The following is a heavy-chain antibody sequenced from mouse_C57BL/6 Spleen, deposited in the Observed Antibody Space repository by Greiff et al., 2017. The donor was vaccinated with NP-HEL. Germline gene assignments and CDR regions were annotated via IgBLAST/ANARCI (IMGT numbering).Heavy chain of an antibody. Sequence: QVQLQQPGAELVMPGASVKLSCKASGYTFTSYWMHWVKQRPGQGLEWIGEIDPSDSYTNYNQKFKGKSTLTVDKSSSTAYMQLSSLTSEDSAVYYCARYDYYSNYVGPFAYWGQGTLVTVSA. V-gene: IGHV1-69*01. J-gene: IGHJ3*01. CDR3: ARYDYYSNYVGPFAY. CDR2: IDPSDSYT. CDR1: GYTFTSYW. D-gene: IGHD2-5*01.